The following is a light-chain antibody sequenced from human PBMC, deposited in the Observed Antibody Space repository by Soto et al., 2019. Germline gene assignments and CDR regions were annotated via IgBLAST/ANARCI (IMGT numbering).Light chain of an antibody. J-gene: IGKJ2*01. V-gene: IGKV1-5*01. CDR1: QSISSY. CDR2: DAS. CDR3: QQYNSYSST. Sequence: IQMTQSPSTLSASVGDRVTIACRASQSISSYLAWYQQKPGKAPKLLIYDASKLESGVPSRFSGSGSGTEFTLAITSLQPDDFAIYYCQQYNSYSSTFGQGTKVDIK.